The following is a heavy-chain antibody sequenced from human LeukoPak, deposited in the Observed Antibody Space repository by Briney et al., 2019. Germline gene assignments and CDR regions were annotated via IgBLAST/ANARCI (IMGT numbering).Heavy chain of an antibody. CDR3: ARAQGSSPPAYYFDY. CDR1: GFTFSSYA. Sequence: PGGSLRLSCAASGFTFSSYAMHWVRQAPGKGLEWVAVISYDGSNKYYADSVKGRFTISRDNPKNTLYLQMNSLRAEDTAVYYCARAQGSSPPAYYFDYWGQGTLVTVSS. V-gene: IGHV3-30-3*01. D-gene: IGHD6-13*01. J-gene: IGHJ4*02. CDR2: ISYDGSNK.